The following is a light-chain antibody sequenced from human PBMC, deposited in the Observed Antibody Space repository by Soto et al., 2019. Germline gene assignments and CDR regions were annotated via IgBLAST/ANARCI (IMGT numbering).Light chain of an antibody. CDR1: QSVRRY. V-gene: IGKV3-11*01. CDR2: DAS. J-gene: IGKJ4*01. CDR3: QQRSDWPST. Sequence: ESVLTQSPATLSLSPGERATLSCRASQSVRRYLAWYQQKPGQAPRLLIYDASNRATGIPARFSGSGSGTDFTLTISSLEPEDFAVYYCQQRSDWPSTFGGGTKVQIK.